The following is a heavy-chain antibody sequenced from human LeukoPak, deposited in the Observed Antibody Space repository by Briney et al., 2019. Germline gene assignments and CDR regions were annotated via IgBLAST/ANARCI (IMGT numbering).Heavy chain of an antibody. CDR3: ATVRLYSSGWYWAYYFDY. CDR1: GYTLAELS. V-gene: IGHV1-24*01. D-gene: IGHD6-19*01. J-gene: IGHJ4*02. Sequence: GASVKVSCEVSGYTLAELSMHWVRQAPGKGLEWMGGFDPEDGETIYAQKFQGRVTMTEDTSTDTAYMGLSSLRSEDTAVYYCATVRLYSSGWYWAYYFDYWGQGTLVTVSS. CDR2: FDPEDGET.